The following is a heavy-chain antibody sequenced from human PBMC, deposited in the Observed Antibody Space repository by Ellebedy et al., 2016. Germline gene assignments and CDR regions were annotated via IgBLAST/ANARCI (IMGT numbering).Heavy chain of an antibody. V-gene: IGHV3-7*01. Sequence: GESLKISXAASGFRFSSSWMSWVRQAPGKGLEWVANINEDGNEKYYVESVKGRFTISRDNAKNSLSLQMNSLRVEDTAVYYCARDRYSTYWGQGTLVTVSS. CDR3: ARDRYSTY. D-gene: IGHD2-15*01. CDR2: INEDGNEK. J-gene: IGHJ4*02. CDR1: GFRFSSSW.